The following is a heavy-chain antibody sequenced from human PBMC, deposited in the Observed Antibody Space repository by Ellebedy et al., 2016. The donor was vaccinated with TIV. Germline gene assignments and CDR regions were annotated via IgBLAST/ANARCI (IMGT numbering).Heavy chain of an antibody. V-gene: IGHV3-23*01. CDR1: GFTFSSFA. D-gene: IGHD2-15*01. CDR2: ISGGGDST. CDR3: ARDGYCSGGSCYSFYFDY. Sequence: GESLKISCAVSGFTFSSFAMNWLRQVPGKGLEWVSGISGGGDSTNYAESVKGRFTISRDNSKNTLYLQMNSLRAEDTAVYYCARDGYCSGGSCYSFYFDYWGQGTLVTVSA. J-gene: IGHJ4*02.